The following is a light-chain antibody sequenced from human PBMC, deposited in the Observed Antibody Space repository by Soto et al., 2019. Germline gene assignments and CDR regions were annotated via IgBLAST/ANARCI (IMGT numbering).Light chain of an antibody. CDR1: RNINRK. Sequence: EIVMTQSPATLSVSLGERATLSCRASRNINRKLAWYQQKPGQAPRLLISGASTRATGIPARFSGSGSGTEFTLTISSLQSEDFAVYYCQQYYYYPPLIFGGGTKVEIK. CDR2: GAS. V-gene: IGKV3-15*01. J-gene: IGKJ4*01. CDR3: QQYYYYPPLI.